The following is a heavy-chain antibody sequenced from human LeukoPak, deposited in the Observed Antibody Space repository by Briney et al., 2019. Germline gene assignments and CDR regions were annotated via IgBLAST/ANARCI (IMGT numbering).Heavy chain of an antibody. J-gene: IGHJ3*02. D-gene: IGHD2-2*02. Sequence: ASVKVSSKASGYTFTGYYMHWVRQAPGQGLEWMGWINPNSGGTNYAQKFQGRVTITRDTSISTAYMELSRLRSDDTAVYYCARVIDCSSTSCYNDAFDIWGQGTMVTVSS. CDR1: GYTFTGYY. CDR3: ARVIDCSSTSCYNDAFDI. V-gene: IGHV1-2*02. CDR2: INPNSGGT.